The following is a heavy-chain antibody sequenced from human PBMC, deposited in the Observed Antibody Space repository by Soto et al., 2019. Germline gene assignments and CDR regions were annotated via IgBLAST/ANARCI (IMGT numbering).Heavy chain of an antibody. Sequence: EVQLVESGGGLVKPGGSLRLSCAASGFTFSSYSMNWVRQAPGKGLEWVSSIRSSSSYIYYADSVKGRFTISRDNAKNTLYLQMNSLRAEDTAVYYCARDGGFDLLTGLYMARYYFDYWGQGTLVTVSS. CDR2: IRSSSSYI. CDR1: GFTFSSYS. V-gene: IGHV3-21*01. D-gene: IGHD3-9*01. J-gene: IGHJ4*02. CDR3: ARDGGFDLLTGLYMARYYFDY.